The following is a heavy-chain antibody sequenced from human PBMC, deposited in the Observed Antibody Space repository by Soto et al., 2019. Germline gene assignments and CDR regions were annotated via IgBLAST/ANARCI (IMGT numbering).Heavy chain of an antibody. Sequence: SETLSLTCSVSGGSISSYDVSWIRQPPGKGLEWIGYIYYSGSTNYNPSLKSRVTVSVDPSKNQFSLKLNSVTAADTAIYYCARHVVRTDNWFDPWGPGTLVTVSS. CDR1: GGSISSYD. CDR3: ARHVVRTDNWFDP. D-gene: IGHD3-10*01. CDR2: IYYSGST. V-gene: IGHV4-59*08. J-gene: IGHJ5*02.